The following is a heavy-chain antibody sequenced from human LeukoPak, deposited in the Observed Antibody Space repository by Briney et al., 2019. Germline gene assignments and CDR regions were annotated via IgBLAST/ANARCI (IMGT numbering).Heavy chain of an antibody. Sequence: GGSLRLSCAASGFTFSSYWMSWVRQAPGKGLEWVSSIYIYYADSLKGRFTISRDNAKNSLYLQMNSLRAEDTAVYFCAKSTRAVMAMMDVWGKGTTVTVSS. CDR1: GFTFSSYW. CDR2: IYI. V-gene: IGHV3-21*01. CDR3: AKSTRAVMAMMDV. J-gene: IGHJ6*04. D-gene: IGHD3-16*01.